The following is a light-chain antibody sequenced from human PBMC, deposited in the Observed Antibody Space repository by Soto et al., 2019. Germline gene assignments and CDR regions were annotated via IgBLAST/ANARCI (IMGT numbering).Light chain of an antibody. J-gene: IGKJ1*01. CDR2: DAS. CDR3: QQYGDSTGWT. V-gene: IGKV3-20*01. CDR1: QSVSSN. Sequence: EIVMTQSPATLSVSPGESATLSCRASQSVSSNLAWHQQKPGQAPRLLIYDASNRATGIPDRFSGSGSGTDITLTISRLEPEDFAVYYCQQYGDSTGWTFGQGTKVDIK.